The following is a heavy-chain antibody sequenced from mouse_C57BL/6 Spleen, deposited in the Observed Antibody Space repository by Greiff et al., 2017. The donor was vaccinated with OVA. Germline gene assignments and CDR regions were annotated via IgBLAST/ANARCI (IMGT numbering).Heavy chain of an antibody. V-gene: IGHV5-17*01. J-gene: IGHJ4*01. D-gene: IGHD1-1*01. CDR2: ISSGSSTI. Sequence: EVKVVESGGGLVKPGGSLKLSCAASGFTFSDYGMHWVRQAPEKGLEWVAYISSGSSTIYYADTVKGRFTISRDNAKNTLFLQMTSLRSEDTAMYYCARAYYGRSYAMDYWGQGTSVTVSS. CDR3: ARAYYGRSYAMDY. CDR1: GFTFSDYG.